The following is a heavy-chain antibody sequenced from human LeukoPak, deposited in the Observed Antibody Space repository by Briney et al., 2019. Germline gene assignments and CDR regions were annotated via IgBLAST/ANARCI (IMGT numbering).Heavy chain of an antibody. D-gene: IGHD4-23*01. CDR3: ARRDSFGGNPVLDY. V-gene: IGHV4-39*01. CDR2: VFHRGDT. J-gene: IGHJ4*02. CDR1: GGSISSSSSY. Sequence: PSETLSLTCTVSGGSISSSSSYWGWICQPPGKGLEWIGSVFHRGDTYYNPSLKSRLTISVDTSKNQFSLKLTSVTAADTAVYYCARRDSFGGNPVLDYWGQGTLVTVSS.